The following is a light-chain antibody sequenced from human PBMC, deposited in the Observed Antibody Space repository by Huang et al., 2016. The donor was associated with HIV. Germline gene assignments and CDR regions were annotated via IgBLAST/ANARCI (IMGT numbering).Light chain of an antibody. J-gene: IGKJ1*01. Sequence: EIVLTQSPGTLSLSPGERATLSCRASQSVSSSYLAWYQQKPGQAPRLLIYGASSSATGIPDRFSGSGSGTDFTLTISRLEPEDFAVYYCQQFGGSPPTFGQGTKVEIK. CDR1: QSVSSSY. V-gene: IGKV3-20*01. CDR3: QQFGGSPPT. CDR2: GAS.